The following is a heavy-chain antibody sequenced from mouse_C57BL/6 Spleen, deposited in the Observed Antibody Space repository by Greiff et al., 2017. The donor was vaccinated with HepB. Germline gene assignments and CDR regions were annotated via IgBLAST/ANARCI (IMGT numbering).Heavy chain of an antibody. CDR1: GFTFSDYG. CDR2: ISSGSSTI. CDR3: ARSGYFDY. Sequence: EVHLVESGGGLVKPGGSLKLSCAASGFTFSDYGMHWVRQAPEKGLEWVAYISSGSSTIYYADKVKGKFTISRDNAKNTLFLQMTSLRSEDTAMYYCARSGYFDYWGQGTTLTVSS. D-gene: IGHD3-1*01. J-gene: IGHJ2*01. V-gene: IGHV5-17*01.